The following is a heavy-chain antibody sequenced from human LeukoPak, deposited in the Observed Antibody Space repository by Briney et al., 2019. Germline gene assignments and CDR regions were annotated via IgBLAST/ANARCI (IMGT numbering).Heavy chain of an antibody. CDR3: ARDRVTIFGVGAEYFQH. CDR1: GGSISSCSYY. J-gene: IGHJ1*01. Sequence: SETLSLTCTVSGGSISSCSYYWRWIRQPAGKGLEWIGRIYTSGSTNYNPSLKSRVTISVDTSKNQFSLKLSSVTAADTAVYYCARDRVTIFGVGAEYFQHWGQGTLVTVSS. V-gene: IGHV4-61*02. D-gene: IGHD3-3*01. CDR2: IYTSGST.